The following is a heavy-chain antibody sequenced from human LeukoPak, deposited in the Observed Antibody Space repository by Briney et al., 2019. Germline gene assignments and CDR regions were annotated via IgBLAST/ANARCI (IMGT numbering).Heavy chain of an antibody. Sequence: SETLSLTCTVSGGSISSSSYYWGWIRQPPGKGLEWIGSIYYSGSTYYNPSLKSRVTISVDTSKNQFSLKLSSVTAADTAVYYCARVKQIAVAGMGVFDHWGQGTLVTVSS. CDR3: ARVKQIAVAGMGVFDH. CDR2: IYYSGST. D-gene: IGHD6-19*01. V-gene: IGHV4-39*07. CDR1: GGSISSSSYY. J-gene: IGHJ4*02.